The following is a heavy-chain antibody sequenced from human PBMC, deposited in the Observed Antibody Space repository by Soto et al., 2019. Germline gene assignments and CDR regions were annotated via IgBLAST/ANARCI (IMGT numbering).Heavy chain of an antibody. V-gene: IGHV3-23*01. CDR2: ISGSGGST. Sequence: HPGGSLRLSCAASGFTFSSYAMSWVRQAPGKGLEWVSAISGSGGSTYYADSVKGRFTISRDNSKNTLYLQMNSLRAEDTAVYYCAKDLNDIYYDSSGYGPYGMDVSGQGPTVTVSS. CDR1: GFTFSSYA. D-gene: IGHD3-22*01. J-gene: IGHJ6*02. CDR3: AKDLNDIYYDSSGYGPYGMDV.